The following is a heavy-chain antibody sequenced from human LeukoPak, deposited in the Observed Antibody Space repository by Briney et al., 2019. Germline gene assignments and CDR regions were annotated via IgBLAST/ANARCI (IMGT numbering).Heavy chain of an antibody. D-gene: IGHD6-13*01. CDR3: AKDSSRLFLQVRWRRVPFFDY. J-gene: IGHJ4*02. CDR2: ISGSGGST. Sequence: HPGGSLRLSCAASGFTFSSYAMSWVRQAPGKGLEWVSAISGSGGSTYYADSVKGRFTISRDNSKNTLYLQMNSLRAEDTAVYYCAKDSSRLFLQVRWRRVPFFDYWGQGTLVTVSS. V-gene: IGHV3-23*01. CDR1: GFTFSSYA.